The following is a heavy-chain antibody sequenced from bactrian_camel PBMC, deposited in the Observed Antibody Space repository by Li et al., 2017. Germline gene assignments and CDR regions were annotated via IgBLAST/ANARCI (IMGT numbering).Heavy chain of an antibody. D-gene: IGHD2*01. CDR1: GYTYSGHC. CDR3: APDAGQSRCSNGYCYCA. J-gene: IGHJ4*01. CDR2: IGSSGST. Sequence: HVQLVESGGGLVPIGGSLRLSCEMSGYTYSGHCMGWFRQAPGKEREGVAIIGSSGSTGYADCVKGRFTISHDNAKNTLYLHMSSLKPEDTAVYYCAPDAGQSRCSNGYCYCAWGEGTQVTVS. V-gene: IGHV3S55*01.